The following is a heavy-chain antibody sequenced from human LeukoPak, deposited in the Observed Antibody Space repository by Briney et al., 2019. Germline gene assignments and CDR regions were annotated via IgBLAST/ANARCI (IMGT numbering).Heavy chain of an antibody. D-gene: IGHD5-18*01. Sequence: SETLSLTCAVYGGSFSGYYWSWIRQPPGKGLEWIGEINHSGSTNYNPSLKSRVTISVDTSKNQFSLKLSSVTAADTAVYYCARDPGIQAEIRNDAFDIWGQGTMVTVSS. J-gene: IGHJ3*02. CDR3: ARDPGIQAEIRNDAFDI. CDR2: INHSGST. V-gene: IGHV4-34*01. CDR1: GGSFSGYY.